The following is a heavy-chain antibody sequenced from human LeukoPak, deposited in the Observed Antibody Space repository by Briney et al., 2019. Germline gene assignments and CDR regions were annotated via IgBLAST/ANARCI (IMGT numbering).Heavy chain of an antibody. V-gene: IGHV4-39*07. CDR3: TKSDGYGLIRI. CDR1: GDSIIGYY. D-gene: IGHD3-10*01. Sequence: KASETLSLTCSVSGDSIIGYYWGWIRQPPGKGLEWIGNIYYTGNTYYNSSLKSRVTISLDTSKSQFSLKVISMTAADTAAYYCTKSDGYGLIRICGRGTMVTVSS. CDR2: IYYTGNT. J-gene: IGHJ3*02.